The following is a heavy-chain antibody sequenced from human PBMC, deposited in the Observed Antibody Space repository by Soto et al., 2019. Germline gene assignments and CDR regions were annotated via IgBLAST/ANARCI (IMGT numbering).Heavy chain of an antibody. CDR1: GFTFRDYW. Sequence: GGSLRLSCAASGFTFRDYWMSWVRQAPGKGLEWVATIRSDGSEKYHVESVRGRFTISRDNAQISLYLQMHSLRAEDTAVYYCARGGISRGLFGSWGQGTMVTGSS. D-gene: IGHD6-19*01. V-gene: IGHV3-7*05. CDR2: IRSDGSEK. CDR3: ARGGISRGLFGS. J-gene: IGHJ3*01.